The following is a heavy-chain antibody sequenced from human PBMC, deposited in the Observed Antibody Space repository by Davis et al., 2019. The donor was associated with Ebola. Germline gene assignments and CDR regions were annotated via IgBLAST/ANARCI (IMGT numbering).Heavy chain of an antibody. V-gene: IGHV4-61*08. D-gene: IGHD3-3*01. J-gene: IGHJ6*02. CDR3: ARSRQSGLWYNGMDV. CDR2: ISHSGGT. Sequence: SGPTLVKPTQTLTLTCTFSGFSLSTSGMCVSWIRQPPGKGLEWIGYISHSGGTYYNPSLKSRVTMSVDTSNNQVSLNLRSATAADTAVYYCARSRQSGLWYNGMDVWGRGTTVIVSS. CDR1: GFSLSTSGMC.